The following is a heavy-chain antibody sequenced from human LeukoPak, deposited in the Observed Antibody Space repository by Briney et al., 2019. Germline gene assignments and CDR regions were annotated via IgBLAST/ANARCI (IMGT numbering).Heavy chain of an antibody. V-gene: IGHV1-18*01. Sequence: ASVKVSCKASGYTFTSYDISWVRQAPGQGLEWMGWISAYNGNTNYAQKLQGRVTMTTDTSTSTAYMELRSLRSDDTAVYYCARDNDILTGYYIATDYWGQGTLVTVSS. J-gene: IGHJ4*02. CDR2: ISAYNGNT. D-gene: IGHD3-9*01. CDR1: GYTFTSYD. CDR3: ARDNDILTGYYIATDY.